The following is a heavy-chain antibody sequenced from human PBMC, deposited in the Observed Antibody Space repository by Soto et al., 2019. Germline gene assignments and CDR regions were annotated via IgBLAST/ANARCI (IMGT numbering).Heavy chain of an antibody. J-gene: IGHJ6*03. CDR2: IYYSGST. V-gene: IGHV4-59*08. Sequence: PSETLSLTCTVSGGSISSYHWSWIRQPPGKGLEWIGYIYYSGSTSYNPSLKSRVTISVDTSKNQFSLKLSSMTAADTAVYYCARRGYMDVWGKGTTVTVSS. CDR1: GGSISSYH. CDR3: ARRGYMDV.